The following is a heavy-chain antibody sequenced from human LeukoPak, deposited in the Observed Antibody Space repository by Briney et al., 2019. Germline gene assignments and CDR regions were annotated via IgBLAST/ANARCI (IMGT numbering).Heavy chain of an antibody. J-gene: IGHJ4*02. CDR2: INHSGST. CDR1: GASFSGYY. CDR3: ARDRGYCLDY. Sequence: PSETLSLTCAVYGASFSGYYWSWIRQPPGKGLEWIGEINHSGSTNYNPSLKSRLTMSVDTSKNQFSLKLSSVTAADTAVYYCARDRGYCLDYWGQGTLVTVSS. V-gene: IGHV4-34*01. D-gene: IGHD5-12*01.